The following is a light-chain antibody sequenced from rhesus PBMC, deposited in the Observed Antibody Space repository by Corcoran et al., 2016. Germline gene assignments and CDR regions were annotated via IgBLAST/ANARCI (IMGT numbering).Light chain of an antibody. CDR1: QDSNSW. J-gene: IGKJ2*01. V-gene: IGKV1-19*01. CDR3: QQYDDLPYS. Sequence: DIQMTQSPSSLSASVGDKVTITCHASQDSNSWLAWYQQKSGKAPQPLIYAASNLESGVPARFSGSGSGTDYTLTISSLQPEDFATYYSQQYDDLPYSFGQGTKVEIK. CDR2: AAS.